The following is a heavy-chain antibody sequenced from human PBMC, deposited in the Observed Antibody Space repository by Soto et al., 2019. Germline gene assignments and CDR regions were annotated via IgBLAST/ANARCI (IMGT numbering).Heavy chain of an antibody. CDR1: GFTFSDDY. J-gene: IGHJ4*02. Sequence: QVQLVESGGGLVKPGGSLRLSCAASGFTFSDDYMSWIRQSPGKGLEWVSYITSSRDTNYADSVKGRFTISRDNAKNELYLQMNSLRAEDTAVYYCASRGEWVDYWGQGTLVTVSS. D-gene: IGHD2-8*01. CDR2: ITSSRDT. CDR3: ASRGEWVDY. V-gene: IGHV3-11*05.